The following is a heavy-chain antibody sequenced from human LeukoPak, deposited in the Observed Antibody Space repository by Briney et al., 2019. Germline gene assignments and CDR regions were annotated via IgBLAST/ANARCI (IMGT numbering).Heavy chain of an antibody. V-gene: IGHV4-39*01. Sequence: SETLSLTCIVSGGSISSSSYYWGWIRQPPGKGLEWIGSIYYSGSTYYNPSLKSRVTISVDTSKNQFSLKLSSVTAADTAVYYCATSAPFDYWGQGTLVTVSS. D-gene: IGHD6-19*01. CDR1: GGSISSSSYY. CDR2: IYYSGST. CDR3: ATSAPFDY. J-gene: IGHJ4*02.